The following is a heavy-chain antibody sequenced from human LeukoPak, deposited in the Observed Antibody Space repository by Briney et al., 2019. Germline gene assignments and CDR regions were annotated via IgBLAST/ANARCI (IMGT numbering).Heavy chain of an antibody. J-gene: IGHJ4*02. D-gene: IGHD4-17*01. CDR3: ATIPLYGDQNAYYFDY. CDR2: IYYSGST. Sequence: SETLSLTCTVSGGSISSGGYYWSWIRQHPGKGLEWIGYIYYSGSTYYNPSLKSRVTISVDTSKNQFSLKLSSVTAADTAVYYCATIPLYGDQNAYYFDYWGQGTLATVSS. CDR1: GGSISSGGYY. V-gene: IGHV4-31*03.